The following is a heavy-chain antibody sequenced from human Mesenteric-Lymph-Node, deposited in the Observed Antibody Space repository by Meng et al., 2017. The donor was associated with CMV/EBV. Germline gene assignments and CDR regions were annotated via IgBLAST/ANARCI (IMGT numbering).Heavy chain of an antibody. V-gene: IGHV1-2*02. CDR2: INPNSGGT. CDR3: ASVLHCTNGVCPPAPTGAFDI. Sequence: ASVKVSCKASGYTFTGYYMHWVRQAPGQGLEWMGWINPNSGGTNYAQKLQGRVTMTRDTSISTAYMELSRLRSYDTAVYYCASVLHCTNGVCPPAPTGAFDIWDQGTMVTVSS. J-gene: IGHJ3*02. D-gene: IGHD2-8*01. CDR1: GYTFTGYY.